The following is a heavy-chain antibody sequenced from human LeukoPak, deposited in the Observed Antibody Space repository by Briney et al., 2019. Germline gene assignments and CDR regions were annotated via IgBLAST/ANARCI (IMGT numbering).Heavy chain of an antibody. Sequence: SETLSLTCTVSGGSISSYYWSWIRQPPGKGLEWIGYIYYSGSTNYNPSLKSRVTISVDTSKNQFSLKLSSVTAADTAEYYCARLDFWSGYYSYFDYWGQGTLVTVSS. V-gene: IGHV4-59*01. CDR3: ARLDFWSGYYSYFDY. CDR2: IYYSGST. D-gene: IGHD3-3*01. CDR1: GGSISSYY. J-gene: IGHJ4*02.